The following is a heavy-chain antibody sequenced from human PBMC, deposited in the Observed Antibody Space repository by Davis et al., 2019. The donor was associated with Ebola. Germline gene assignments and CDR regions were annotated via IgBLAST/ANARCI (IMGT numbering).Heavy chain of an antibody. D-gene: IGHD3-22*01. CDR2: IYWDDDK. Sequence: SGSTLAKPTPTLTLTCTFSGFSLSTSGVGVGWIRQPPGNALEWLALIYWDDDKRYSPSLKSRLTITKDTSKNKVVPTMTDMDPVDTATYYCAHTRQYNGSSGYYRYYFDYWGQGTLVTVSS. CDR1: GFSLSTSGVG. J-gene: IGHJ4*02. CDR3: AHTRQYNGSSGYYRYYFDY. V-gene: IGHV2-5*02.